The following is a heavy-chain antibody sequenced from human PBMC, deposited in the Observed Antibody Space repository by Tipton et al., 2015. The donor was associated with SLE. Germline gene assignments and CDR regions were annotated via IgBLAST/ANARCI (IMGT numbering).Heavy chain of an antibody. Sequence: SLRLSCAASGFTFSSYGMHWVRQAPGKGLEWVAFIRYDGSNKYYADSVKGRFTISRDNSKNTLYLQMNSLRAEDTAVYYCAKDLARDCSGGSCYVLDYWGQGILVTVSS. J-gene: IGHJ4*02. CDR3: AKDLARDCSGGSCYVLDY. CDR2: IRYDGSNK. D-gene: IGHD2-15*01. CDR1: GFTFSSYG. V-gene: IGHV3-30*02.